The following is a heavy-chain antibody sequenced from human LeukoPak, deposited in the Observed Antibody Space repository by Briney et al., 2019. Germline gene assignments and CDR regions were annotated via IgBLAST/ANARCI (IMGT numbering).Heavy chain of an antibody. CDR2: TYTSGIT. Sequence: SPSLSLTRTLSGRSISGLSRNSIRQPARKGLEWIGRTYTSGITKYNPPLKSRVAMSVDTSRNQFSLQLRSVTAADTAVYYCARASSGKYYYFDLWGQGALVTVSS. D-gene: IGHD6-19*01. J-gene: IGHJ4*02. CDR3: ARASSGKYYYFDL. CDR1: GRSISGLS. V-gene: IGHV4-4*07.